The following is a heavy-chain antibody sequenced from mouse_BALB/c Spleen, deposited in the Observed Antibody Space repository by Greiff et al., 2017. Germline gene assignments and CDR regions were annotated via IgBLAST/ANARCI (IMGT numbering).Heavy chain of an antibody. D-gene: IGHD2-4*01. V-gene: IGHV1-55*01. CDR3: ATSGITPYAMDY. J-gene: IGHJ4*01. Sequence: VQLQQPGAELVKPGTSVKLSCKASGYNFTSYWINWVKLRPGQGLEWIGDIYPGSGSTNYNEKFKSKATLTVDTSSSTAYMQLSSLASEDSALYYCATSGITPYAMDYWGQGTSVTVSS. CDR1: GYNFTSYW. CDR2: IYPGSGST.